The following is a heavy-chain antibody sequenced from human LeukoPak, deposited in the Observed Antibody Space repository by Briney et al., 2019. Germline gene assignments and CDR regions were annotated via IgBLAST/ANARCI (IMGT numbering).Heavy chain of an antibody. Sequence: GGSPRLSCAASGFTFSSYAMSWVRQAPGKGLEWVSAISGSGGSTYYADSVKGRFTISRDNSKKTLYLQMNSLRAEDTAVYYCAKDASIFGVVVGRFDYWGQGTLVTVSS. D-gene: IGHD3-3*01. J-gene: IGHJ4*02. CDR3: AKDASIFGVVVGRFDY. CDR2: ISGSGGST. CDR1: GFTFSSYA. V-gene: IGHV3-23*01.